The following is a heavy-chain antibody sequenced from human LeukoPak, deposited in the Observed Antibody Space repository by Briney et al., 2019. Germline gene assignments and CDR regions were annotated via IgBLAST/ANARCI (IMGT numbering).Heavy chain of an antibody. V-gene: IGHV3-53*01. CDR1: GFTVSSNY. CDR3: ASSLTGYYSIDY. Sequence: GGSLRLSCAASGFTVSSNYMSWVRQAPGKGLEWVSVIYSGGSTYYADSVKGRFIISRDNSKKTLYLQMNSLRAEDTAVYYCASSLTGYYSIDYWGQGALVTVSS. J-gene: IGHJ4*02. CDR2: IYSGGST. D-gene: IGHD3-9*01.